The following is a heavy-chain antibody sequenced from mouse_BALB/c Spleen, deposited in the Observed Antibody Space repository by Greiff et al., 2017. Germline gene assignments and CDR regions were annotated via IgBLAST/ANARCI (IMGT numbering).Heavy chain of an antibody. CDR3: ARGIGTAAWFAY. CDR2: IYPYNGGT. Sequence: EVQLQQSGPELVKPGASVKISCKASGYTFTDYNMHWVKQSHGKSLEWIGYIYPYNGGTGYNQKFKSKATLTVDNSSSTAYMELRSLTSEDSAVYYCARGIGTAAWFAYWGQGTLVTVSA. CDR1: GYTFTDYN. J-gene: IGHJ3*01. D-gene: IGHD2-14*01. V-gene: IGHV1S29*02.